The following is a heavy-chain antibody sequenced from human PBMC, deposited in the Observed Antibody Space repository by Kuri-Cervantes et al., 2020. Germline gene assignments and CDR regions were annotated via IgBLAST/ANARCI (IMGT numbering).Heavy chain of an antibody. J-gene: IGHJ4*02. D-gene: IGHD3-10*01. CDR2: INAGNGNT. Sequence: CGYTFTSYAMHWVRQAPGQRLEWMGWINAGNGNTKYSQKFQGRVTITRDTSASTAYMELSSLRSEDTAVYYCASLLLWFGELPPRGDYWGQGTLVTVSS. CDR3: ASLLLWFGELPPRGDY. V-gene: IGHV1-3*01. CDR1: GYTFTSYA.